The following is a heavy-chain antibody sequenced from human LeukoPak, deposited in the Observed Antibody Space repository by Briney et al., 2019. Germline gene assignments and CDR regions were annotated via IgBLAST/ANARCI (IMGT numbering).Heavy chain of an antibody. Sequence: GGSLRLSCAASGFTFSSYAMSWVRQAPGKGLEWVPAISGSGGSTYYADSVKGRFTISRDNSKNTLYLQMNGLRAEDTAVYYCASLGVPGRFDPWGQGTLVTVSS. V-gene: IGHV3-23*01. CDR2: ISGSGGST. D-gene: IGHD3-10*01. J-gene: IGHJ5*02. CDR3: ASLGVPGRFDP. CDR1: GFTFSSYA.